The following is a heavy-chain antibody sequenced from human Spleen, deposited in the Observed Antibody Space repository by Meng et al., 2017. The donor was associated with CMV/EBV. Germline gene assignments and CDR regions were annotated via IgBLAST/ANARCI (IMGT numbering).Heavy chain of an antibody. D-gene: IGHD6-13*01. CDR3: ARSAAGYYFDY. V-gene: IGHV1-2*02. Sequence: ASVKVSCKASGYTFTSYDINWVRQATGQGLEWMGWINPNSGGTNYAQKFQGRVTMTRDTSISTAYMELSRLRSDDTAVYYCARSAAGYYFDYWGQGTLVTVSS. J-gene: IGHJ4*02. CDR2: INPNSGGT. CDR1: GYTFTSYD.